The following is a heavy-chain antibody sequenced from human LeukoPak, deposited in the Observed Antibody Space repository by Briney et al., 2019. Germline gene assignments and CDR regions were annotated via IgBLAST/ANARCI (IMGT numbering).Heavy chain of an antibody. CDR2: IIPIFGTA. CDR1: GGTFSSYA. D-gene: IGHD2-21*02. CDR3: AGAYCGGDCYNAFDI. V-gene: IGHV1-69*13. Sequence: SVKVSCKASGGTFSSYAISWVRQAPGQGLEWMGGIIPIFGTANYAQKFQGRVTITADESTSTAYMELSSLRSEDTAVYYCAGAYCGGDCYNAFDIWGQGTMVTVSS. J-gene: IGHJ3*02.